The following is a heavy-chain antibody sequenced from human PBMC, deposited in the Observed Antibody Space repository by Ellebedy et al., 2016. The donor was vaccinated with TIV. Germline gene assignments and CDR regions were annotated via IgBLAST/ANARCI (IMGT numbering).Heavy chain of an antibody. J-gene: IGHJ6*02. CDR3: ARDRDAFMASFYYYGVDV. CDR1: GYTFTGYF. D-gene: IGHD3-3*02. Sequence: AASVKVSCKASGYTFTGYFLHWVRQAPGQGLEWMGMINPRALITTYAQKFQGRVTVTRDTSTSTVYMELSSLRSDDTAVYYCARDRDAFMASFYYYGVDVWGQGTTVTVSS. CDR2: INPRALIT. V-gene: IGHV1-46*01.